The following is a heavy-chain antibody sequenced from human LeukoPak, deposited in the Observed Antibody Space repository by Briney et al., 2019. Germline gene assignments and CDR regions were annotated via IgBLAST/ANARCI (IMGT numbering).Heavy chain of an antibody. D-gene: IGHD2-15*01. J-gene: IGHJ5*02. CDR2: IIPIFGTV. Sequence: GASVKVSCKTSGGTFSSYAISWVRQAPGQGLEWMGGIIPIFGTVNYAQKFQGRVTITTDESTSTAYMELSSLRSEDTAVYYCARDTDQYCSGGSCYSAPNHNWFDPWGQGTLVTVSS. CDR3: ARDTDQYCSGGSCYSAPNHNWFDP. CDR1: GGTFSSYA. V-gene: IGHV1-69*05.